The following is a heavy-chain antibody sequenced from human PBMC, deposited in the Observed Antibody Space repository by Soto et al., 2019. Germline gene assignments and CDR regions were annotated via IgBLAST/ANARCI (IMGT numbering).Heavy chain of an antibody. CDR1: GGTFSSYA. V-gene: IGHV1-69*13. CDR3: ARNPFYGDYPHEQASDI. CDR2: IIPIFGTA. J-gene: IGHJ3*02. D-gene: IGHD4-17*01. Sequence: ASVKVSCKASGGTFSSYAISWVRQAPGQGLEWMGGIIPIFGTANYAQKFQGRVTITADESTSTAYMELSSLRSEDTAVYYCARNPFYGDYPHEQASDIWGQGTMVTVSS.